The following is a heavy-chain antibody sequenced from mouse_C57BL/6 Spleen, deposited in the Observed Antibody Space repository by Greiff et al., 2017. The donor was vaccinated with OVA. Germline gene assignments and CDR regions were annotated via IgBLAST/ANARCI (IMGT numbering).Heavy chain of an antibody. CDR3: ARHGGTGYYFDY. D-gene: IGHD3-3*01. Sequence: EVMLVESGGDLVKPGGSLKLSCAASGFTFSSYGMSWVRQTPDKRLEWVATISSGGSYTYYPDSVKGRFTISRDNAKNTLYLQMSSLKSEDTAMYYCARHGGTGYYFDYWGQRTTLTVSS. J-gene: IGHJ2*01. CDR1: GFTFSSYG. V-gene: IGHV5-6*01. CDR2: ISSGGSYT.